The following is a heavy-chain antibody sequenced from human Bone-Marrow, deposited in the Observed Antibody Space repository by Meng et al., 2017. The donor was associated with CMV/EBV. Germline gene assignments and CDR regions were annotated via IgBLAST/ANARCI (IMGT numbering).Heavy chain of an antibody. D-gene: IGHD2-2*01. CDR3: ARTYCSSTSCYQAPRYYYYGMDG. CDR1: GFTFSSYS. Sequence: GESLKISCAASGFTFSSYSMNWVRQAPGKGLEWVSYISSSSSTIYYADSVKGRFTISRDNAKNSLYLQMNSLRAEDTAVYYCARTYCSSTSCYQAPRYYYYGMDGWGQGTTVTVAS. V-gene: IGHV3-48*04. CDR2: ISSSSSTI. J-gene: IGHJ6*02.